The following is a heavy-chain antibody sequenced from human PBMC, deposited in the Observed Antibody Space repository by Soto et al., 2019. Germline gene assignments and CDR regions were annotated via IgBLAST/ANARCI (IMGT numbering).Heavy chain of an antibody. Sequence: GGSLRLSCAASGFTFSSYAMHWVRQAPGKGLEWVAVISYDGSNKYYADSVKGRFTISRDNSKITLYLQINSLRAEDTALYYCARDGRDKGYYYYGMDVWGQGTTVTVSS. CDR3: ARDGRDKGYYYYGMDV. CDR1: GFTFSSYA. V-gene: IGHV3-30*04. J-gene: IGHJ6*02. CDR2: ISYDGSNK.